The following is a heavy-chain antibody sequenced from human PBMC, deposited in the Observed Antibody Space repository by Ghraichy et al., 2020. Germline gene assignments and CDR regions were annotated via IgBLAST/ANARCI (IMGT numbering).Heavy chain of an antibody. CDR1: GGSIRGYY. CDR2: RYYSGST. CDR3: VRYRDSGSCFDS. V-gene: IGHV4-59*12. Sequence: SETLSLTCTVSGGSIRGYYWNWIRQSPGKGLEWIGYRYYSGSTNYNPSLKSRVTILVDTSKNQFSLSLRSVTAADTAVYFCVRYRDSGSCFDSWGQGTLVTVSS. D-gene: IGHD1-26*01. J-gene: IGHJ4*02.